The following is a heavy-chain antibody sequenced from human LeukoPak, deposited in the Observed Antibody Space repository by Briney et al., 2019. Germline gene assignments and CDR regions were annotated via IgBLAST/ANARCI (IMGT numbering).Heavy chain of an antibody. CDR3: AREAYYYDSSGYLLGPVLGY. D-gene: IGHD3-22*01. Sequence: SETLSLTCTVSGGSVSSSNYYWGWLRQPPGKGLDWIGSIYYSGTTYYNPSLKSRVTISVDTSKNQFSLKLSSVTAADTAVYYCAREAYYYDSSGYLLGPVLGYWGQGTLVTVSS. V-gene: IGHV4-39*07. CDR1: GGSVSSSNYY. CDR2: IYYSGTT. J-gene: IGHJ4*02.